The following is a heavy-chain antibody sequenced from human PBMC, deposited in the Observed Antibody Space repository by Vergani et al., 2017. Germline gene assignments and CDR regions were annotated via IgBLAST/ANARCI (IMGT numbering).Heavy chain of an antibody. D-gene: IGHD5-18*01. Sequence: QVQLVQSGAEVKKPGASVKVSCKASGYTFTSYYMHWVRQAPGQGLEWMGIINPSGGSTSYAQKFQGRVTMTRDTSTSTAYMELRSLRSDDTAVYYCARVPDLYSYGNYYFDYWGQGTLVTVSS. CDR1: GYTFTSYY. V-gene: IGHV1-46*01. CDR2: INPSGGST. CDR3: ARVPDLYSYGNYYFDY. J-gene: IGHJ4*02.